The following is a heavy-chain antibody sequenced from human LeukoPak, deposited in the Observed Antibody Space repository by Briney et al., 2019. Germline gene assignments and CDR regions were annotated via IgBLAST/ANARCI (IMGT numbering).Heavy chain of an antibody. J-gene: IGHJ1*01. Sequence: GGSLRLSCAASGFSFSSNWMTWVRQAPGKGLEWVSYISSSSSTIYYADSVKGRFTISRDNAKNSPYLQMNSLRAEDTAVYYCARGFVDSSGYSPFQHWGQGTLVTVSS. CDR2: ISSSSSTI. CDR3: ARGFVDSSGYSPFQH. CDR1: GFSFSSNW. V-gene: IGHV3-48*04. D-gene: IGHD3-22*01.